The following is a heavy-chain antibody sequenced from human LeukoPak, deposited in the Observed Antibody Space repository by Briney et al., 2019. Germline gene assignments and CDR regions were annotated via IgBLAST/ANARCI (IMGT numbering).Heavy chain of an antibody. J-gene: IGHJ3*02. CDR2: IYYSGST. D-gene: IGHD3-22*01. Sequence: SETLSLTCTVSGGSISSSSYYWGWIRQPPGKGLEWIVSIYYSGSTYYNPSLKSRVTISVDTSKDQFSLKLSSVTAADTAVYYCARHEVVTLDAFDIWGQGTMVTVSS. CDR1: GGSISSSSYY. V-gene: IGHV4-39*01. CDR3: ARHEVVTLDAFDI.